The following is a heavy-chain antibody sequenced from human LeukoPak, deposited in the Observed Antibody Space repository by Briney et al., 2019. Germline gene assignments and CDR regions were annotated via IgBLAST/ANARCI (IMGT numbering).Heavy chain of an antibody. D-gene: IGHD5-18*01. CDR2: ISSNGGST. J-gene: IGHJ4*02. CDR3: VKDTARVPGDY. Sequence: GGSQRLSCSVSGFTFSTFAMHWVRQAPGKGLEYVSGISSNGGSTYYADSVKGRFTISRDNSKNTLYLQMSSLRTEDTAVYYCVKDTARVPGDYWGRGTLVTVSS. CDR1: GFTFSTFA. V-gene: IGHV3-64D*06.